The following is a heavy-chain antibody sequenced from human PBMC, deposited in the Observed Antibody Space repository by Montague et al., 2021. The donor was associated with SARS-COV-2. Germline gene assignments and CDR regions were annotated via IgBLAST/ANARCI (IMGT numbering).Heavy chain of an antibody. CDR2: TYYMSKGNY. CDR3: ARDPRYSLSWSFDY. V-gene: IGHV6-1*01. Sequence: CAISGDSVASNTVARNSTRQSPSRDLDRLVRTYYMSKGNYDYAVAVKSRMTISPDTSKNQFSLQLSSVTPEDRAVYYCARDPRYSLSWSFDYWGQGTLVTVS. CDR1: GDSVASNTVA. J-gene: IGHJ4*02. D-gene: IGHD6-13*01.